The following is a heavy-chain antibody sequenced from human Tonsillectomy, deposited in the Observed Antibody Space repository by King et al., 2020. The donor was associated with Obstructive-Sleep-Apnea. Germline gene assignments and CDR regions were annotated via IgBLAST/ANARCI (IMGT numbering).Heavy chain of an antibody. CDR3: ATGGPDAFDF. J-gene: IGHJ3*01. V-gene: IGHV3-48*04. CDR1: GITFSSYS. Sequence: VQLGESGGGLVQPGGSLRLSCAASGITFSSYSMNWVRQAPGQGLEWVSYISSSTSTIYYADSVKGRFTISRDNAKNSLYLRMNSLRAEDTAVYYCATGGPDAFDFWGRGTMVTVSS. D-gene: IGHD3-16*01. CDR2: ISSSTSTI.